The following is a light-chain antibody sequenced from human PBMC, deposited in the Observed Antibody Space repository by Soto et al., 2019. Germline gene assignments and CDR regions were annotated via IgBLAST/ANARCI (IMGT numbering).Light chain of an antibody. J-gene: IGLJ2*01. Sequence: QAVVTQPPSVSGAPGQRVTISCTGSSSNIGAGYDVHWYQQLPGTAPKLLSYGNSNRPSGVPDRFSGSKSGTSASLAITGLQAEDEDDYYCQSYDSSLSGSNVVVGGGTKLTVL. V-gene: IGLV1-40*01. CDR2: GNS. CDR1: SSNIGAGYD. CDR3: QSYDSSLSGSNVV.